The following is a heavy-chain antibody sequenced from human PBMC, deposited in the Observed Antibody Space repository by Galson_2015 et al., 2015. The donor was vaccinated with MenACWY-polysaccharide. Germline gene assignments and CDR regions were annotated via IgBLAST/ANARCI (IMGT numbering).Heavy chain of an antibody. D-gene: IGHD2-2*01. J-gene: IGHJ6*02. V-gene: IGHV3-48*01. CDR2: ISSSSSTI. Sequence: RLSCAASGFTFSSYSMNWARQAPGKGLEWVSYISSSSSTIYYADSVKGRFTISRDNAKNSLFLQMNSLRAEDTAVYYCARLHCSSTSCYPTDYYYYGMDVWGQGTTVTVSS. CDR1: GFTFSSYS. CDR3: ARLHCSSTSCYPTDYYYYGMDV.